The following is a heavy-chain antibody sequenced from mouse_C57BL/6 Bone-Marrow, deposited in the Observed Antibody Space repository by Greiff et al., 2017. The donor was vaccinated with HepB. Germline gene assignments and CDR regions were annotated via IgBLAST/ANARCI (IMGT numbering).Heavy chain of an antibody. V-gene: IGHV1-54*01. CDR1: GYAFTNYL. Sequence: QVQLQQSGAELVRPGTSVKVSCKASGYAFTNYLIEWVKQRPGQGLEWIGVINPGSGGTNYNEKFKGKATLTAAKSSSTAYMQLSSLTSEDSAVYFWAAVVARDYWYFDGWGTGTTVTVSS. J-gene: IGHJ1*03. D-gene: IGHD1-1*01. CDR3: AAVVARDYWYFDG. CDR2: INPGSGGT.